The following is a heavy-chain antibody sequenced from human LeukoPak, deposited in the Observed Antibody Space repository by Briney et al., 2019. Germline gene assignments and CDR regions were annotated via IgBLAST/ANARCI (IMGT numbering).Heavy chain of an antibody. CDR3: ARGGGLDV. Sequence: GGSLRLSCVAYGFPFSSYWMTWVRQAPGKGLEWVANIKQDGSKKSYVDSVKGRFTISRDNAKNSLYLQMSNLRAEDTAVYFCARGGGLDVWGQGATVTVSS. D-gene: IGHD3-16*01. CDR1: GFPFSSYW. CDR2: IKQDGSKK. J-gene: IGHJ6*02. V-gene: IGHV3-7*03.